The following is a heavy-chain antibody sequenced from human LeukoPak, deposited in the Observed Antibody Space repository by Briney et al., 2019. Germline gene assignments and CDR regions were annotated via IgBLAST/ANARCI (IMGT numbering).Heavy chain of an antibody. CDR1: GFTFSSYG. V-gene: IGHV3-30*02. Sequence: PGGSLRLSCAASGFTFSSYGMHWVRQAPGKGLEWVAFIRYDGSNKYYADSVKGRFTISRDNSKNTLYLQMNSLRAEDTAVYYCAKDGTNGSGSYMDVWGKGTTVTVSS. CDR3: AKDGTNGSGSYMDV. J-gene: IGHJ6*03. D-gene: IGHD3-10*01. CDR2: IRYDGSNK.